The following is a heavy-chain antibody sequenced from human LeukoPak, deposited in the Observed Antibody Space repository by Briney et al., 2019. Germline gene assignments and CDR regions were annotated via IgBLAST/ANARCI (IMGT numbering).Heavy chain of an antibody. V-gene: IGHV3-21*01. Sequence: GGSLRLSCAASGFTFSSYSMNWVRQAPGKGLEWVSSISSSSSYIYYADSVKGRFTISRDNAKNSLYLQMNGLRAEDTAVYYCARDYRVTVALDYYYMDVWGKGTTVTVSS. J-gene: IGHJ6*03. CDR2: ISSSSSYI. D-gene: IGHD6-19*01. CDR1: GFTFSSYS. CDR3: ARDYRVTVALDYYYMDV.